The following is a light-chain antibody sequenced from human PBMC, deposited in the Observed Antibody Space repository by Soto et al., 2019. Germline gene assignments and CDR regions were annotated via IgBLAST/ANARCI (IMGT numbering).Light chain of an antibody. CDR3: SSYTSSSTLE. V-gene: IGLV2-14*01. CDR2: EVS. CDR1: SSDIGDYDY. J-gene: IGLJ2*01. Sequence: QSALTQPASVSGSPGQSITISCTGTSSDIGDYDYVSWYQHLPGKAPKLMIYEVSNRPSGVSNRFSGSKSGNTASLTISGLQAEDEADYYCSSYTSSSTLEFGGGTKLTVL.